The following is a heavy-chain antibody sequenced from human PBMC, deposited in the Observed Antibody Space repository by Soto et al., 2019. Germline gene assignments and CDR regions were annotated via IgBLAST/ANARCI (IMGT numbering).Heavy chain of an antibody. D-gene: IGHD6-13*01. V-gene: IGHV3-33*01. Sequence: QVQLVESGGGVVQPGRSLRLSCAASGFTFSSYGMHWVRQVPGKGLEWVAVIWYDGSNKYYADSVKGRFTISRDNSKNTLYLQMNSLRAEDTAVYYCARDLLTIAAAGTLGYFDYWGQGTLVTVSS. CDR1: GFTFSSYG. J-gene: IGHJ4*02. CDR3: ARDLLTIAAAGTLGYFDY. CDR2: IWYDGSNK.